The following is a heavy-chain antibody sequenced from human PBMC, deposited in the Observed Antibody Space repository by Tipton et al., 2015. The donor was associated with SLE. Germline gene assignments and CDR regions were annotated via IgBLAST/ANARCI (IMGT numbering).Heavy chain of an antibody. Sequence: TLSLTCTVSGGSVSSSSYYWGWIRQPPGKGLEWIGSVYYSGSTYYNPSLKSRVTISVDTSKNQFSLKLSSVTAADTAVYYCVRVEGAYDQYYFDAWGQGTLVTVSS. V-gene: IGHV4-39*07. D-gene: IGHD5-12*01. CDR2: VYYSGST. J-gene: IGHJ4*02. CDR1: GGSVSSSSYY. CDR3: VRVEGAYDQYYFDA.